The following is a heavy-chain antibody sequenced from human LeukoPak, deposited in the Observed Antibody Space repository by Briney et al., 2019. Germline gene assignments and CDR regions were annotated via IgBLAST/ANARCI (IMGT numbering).Heavy chain of an antibody. Sequence: GGSLRLSCAASGFTFSSYAMSWVRQAPGKGLEWVSAISGSGGSTYYTDSVKGRFTISRDNSKNTLYLQMNSLRAEDTAVYYCAKDRATIFGVVLDYFDYWGQGTLVTVSS. CDR2: ISGSGGST. J-gene: IGHJ4*02. D-gene: IGHD3-3*01. CDR3: AKDRATIFGVVLDYFDY. V-gene: IGHV3-23*01. CDR1: GFTFSSYA.